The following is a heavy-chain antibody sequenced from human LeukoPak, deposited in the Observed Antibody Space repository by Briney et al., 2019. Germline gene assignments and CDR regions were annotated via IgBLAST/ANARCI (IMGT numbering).Heavy chain of an antibody. CDR3: ARDQPVQLERRGSG. Sequence: ASVKVSCKASGYPFTGYYVHWVRQAPGHGLEWMGWINPRNGDTHSAQKFQGRVSTTGDTSITTAYMELSSLTSDDTAVYYCARDQPVQLERRGSGWGQGTLVTVSS. V-gene: IGHV1-2*02. J-gene: IGHJ4*02. CDR1: GYPFTGYY. CDR2: INPRNGDT. D-gene: IGHD1-1*01.